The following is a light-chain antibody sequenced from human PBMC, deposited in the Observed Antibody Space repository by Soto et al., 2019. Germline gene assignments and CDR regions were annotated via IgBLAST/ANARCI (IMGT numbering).Light chain of an antibody. CDR2: GAY. CDR1: QSVSSSY. Sequence: EIVLTQSPGTLSLSPGERATLSCRASQSVSSSYLAWYQQKPGQAHRLLIYGAYSRATGIQDRFSGSGSGTDFTLTIRRLEPEDFAMYYCKQYGSSPRTFGQGTKVDIK. J-gene: IGKJ1*01. V-gene: IGKV3-20*01. CDR3: KQYGSSPRT.